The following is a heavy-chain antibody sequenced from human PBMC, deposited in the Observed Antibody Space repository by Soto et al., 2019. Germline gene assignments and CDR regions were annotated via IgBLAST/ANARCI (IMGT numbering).Heavy chain of an antibody. V-gene: IGHV4-38-2*01. CDR3: ARGAATVTPGWFDP. Sequence: SETLFLTCAVSGYSISSGYYWGWIRQTPGKGLEWIASIYHSGSTYYNPSLKSRVTISVDTSKNQFSLKLTSVTAADTAVYYCARGAATVTPGWFDPWGQGIMVTVSS. D-gene: IGHD4-17*01. J-gene: IGHJ5*02. CDR2: IYHSGST. CDR1: GYSISSGYY.